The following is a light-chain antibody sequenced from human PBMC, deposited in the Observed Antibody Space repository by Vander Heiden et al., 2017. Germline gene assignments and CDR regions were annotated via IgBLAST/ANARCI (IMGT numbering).Light chain of an antibody. Sequence: EIVMTQSPATLSVYPGERVTLSCRASQRLSNNLAWYQQKPGQAPRLLIYGASTRATGIPARFSGSGSGTEFTLTISSLQSEDFAVYYCQQYNNWLWTFGQGTKVEVK. V-gene: IGKV3-15*01. CDR3: QQYNNWLWT. CDR1: QRLSNN. J-gene: IGKJ1*01. CDR2: GAS.